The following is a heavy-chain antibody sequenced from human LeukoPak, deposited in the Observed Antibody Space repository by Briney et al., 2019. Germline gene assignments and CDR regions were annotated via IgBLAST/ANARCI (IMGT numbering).Heavy chain of an antibody. Sequence: GGSLRLSCAASGFTFSRCAMHWVRQAPGRGLEWVAVISHDGTNKYYADSVKSRFTISRDNSKNTLYLQMNSLRAEDTAVYYCAKDFLGRGVTQIYYFDYWGQGTLVTVSS. J-gene: IGHJ4*02. CDR2: ISHDGTNK. V-gene: IGHV3-30-3*01. CDR1: GFTFSRCA. CDR3: AKDFLGRGVTQIYYFDY. D-gene: IGHD3-10*01.